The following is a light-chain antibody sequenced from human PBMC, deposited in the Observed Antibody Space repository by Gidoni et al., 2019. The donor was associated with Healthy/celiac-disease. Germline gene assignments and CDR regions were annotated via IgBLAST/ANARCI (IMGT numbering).Light chain of an antibody. J-gene: IGKJ2*01. CDR1: QGISSY. CDR3: QQLNSYPRT. Sequence: DIQLTQSPSFLSAAVGDRVTITCRASQGISSYLAWYQQKPGKDPKLLIYAASTLQSGVPSRFSGSGSGTAFTLTISSLQPEDFATYYCQQLNSYPRTFGQGTKLEIK. V-gene: IGKV1-9*01. CDR2: AAS.